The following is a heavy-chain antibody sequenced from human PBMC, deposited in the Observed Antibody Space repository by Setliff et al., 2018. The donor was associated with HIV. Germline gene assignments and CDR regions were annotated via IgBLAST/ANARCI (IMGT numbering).Heavy chain of an antibody. CDR3: AKEVPYSNGFMYFDF. CDR1: GFTFKIYA. J-gene: IGHJ4*02. CDR2: ISNSGGNT. Sequence: GGSLRLSCKASGFTFKIYAMSWLRQAPGKGLEWVSAISNSGGNTYYADSVKGRFTISRDNSENTLYLQMNSLRPEDTAIYYCAKEVPYSNGFMYFDFWGQGTLVTVSS. V-gene: IGHV3-23*01. D-gene: IGHD3-22*01.